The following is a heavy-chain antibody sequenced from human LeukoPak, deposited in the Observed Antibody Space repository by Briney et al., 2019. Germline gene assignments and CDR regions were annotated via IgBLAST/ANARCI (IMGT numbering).Heavy chain of an antibody. V-gene: IGHV1-69*05. CDR3: AREEYCSSTSCYTGFDY. CDR1: EGTFSGYA. CDR2: IIPIFGTA. J-gene: IGHJ4*02. Sequence: ASVKVSCRASEGTFSGYAISWVRQAPGQGLEWMGGIIPIFGTANYAQKFQGRVTITTDESTSTAYMELSSLRSEDTAVYYCAREEYCSSTSCYTGFDYWGQGTLVTVSS. D-gene: IGHD2-2*02.